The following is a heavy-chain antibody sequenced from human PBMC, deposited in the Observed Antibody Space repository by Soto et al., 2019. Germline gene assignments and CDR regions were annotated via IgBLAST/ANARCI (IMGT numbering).Heavy chain of an antibody. CDR1: GFTFSNYG. D-gene: IGHD2-21*02. CDR2: IWYDASNK. Sequence: PGGSLRLSCAASGFTFSNYGMHWVRQAPGKGLEWVAVIWYDASNKYYADSVKGRFTISRDNSKNTVYLQMNGLRAEDTAVYYCARDRFCGADCYHQFDYWGQG. J-gene: IGHJ4*02. V-gene: IGHV3-33*01. CDR3: ARDRFCGADCYHQFDY.